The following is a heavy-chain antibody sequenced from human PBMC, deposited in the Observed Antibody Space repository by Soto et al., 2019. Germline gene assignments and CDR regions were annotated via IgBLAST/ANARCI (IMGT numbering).Heavy chain of an antibody. CDR1: GFTFSSNS. CDR3: ARLMVGYCSSTNCFGANYFDY. Sequence: PGGSLRLSCAASGFTFSSNSMSWVRQAPGKRLEWVANIKQDGSDKYYVGSVTGRFTISRDNAKNSLYLQMNSLRAEDTAVYYCARLMVGYCSSTNCFGANYFDYWGQGALVTGSS. V-gene: IGHV3-7*01. D-gene: IGHD2-2*01. CDR2: IKQDGSDK. J-gene: IGHJ4*02.